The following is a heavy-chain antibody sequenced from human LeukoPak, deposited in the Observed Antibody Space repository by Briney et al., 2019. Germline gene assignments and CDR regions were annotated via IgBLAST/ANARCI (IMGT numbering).Heavy chain of an antibody. CDR3: ATASPRVVAATPFDY. D-gene: IGHD2-15*01. V-gene: IGHV1-24*01. CDR1: GYTLTELS. J-gene: IGHJ4*02. Sequence: ASVKVSCKVSGYTLTELSMHWVRQAPGKGLEWMGGFDPEDGETIYAQKFQGRVTMTEDTSTDTAYMELSSLRSEDTAVYYCATASPRVVAATPFDYWGQGTLVTVPS. CDR2: FDPEDGET.